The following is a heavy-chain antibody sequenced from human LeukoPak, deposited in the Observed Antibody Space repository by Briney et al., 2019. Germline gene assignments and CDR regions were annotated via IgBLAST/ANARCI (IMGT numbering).Heavy chain of an antibody. CDR3: ARVGYGSGSWGWFDP. D-gene: IGHD3-10*01. CDR1: GGSISGFF. Sequence: PSETLSLTCTVSGGSISGFFWSWIRQSPGKGLEYIGYIYYSGTTDYNPTLKTRVSMSVDTSKTQFFLNLTSVTAAAPAIYFCARVGYGSGSWGWFDPWGQGTLVTVSS. V-gene: IGHV4-59*01. CDR2: IYYSGTT. J-gene: IGHJ5*02.